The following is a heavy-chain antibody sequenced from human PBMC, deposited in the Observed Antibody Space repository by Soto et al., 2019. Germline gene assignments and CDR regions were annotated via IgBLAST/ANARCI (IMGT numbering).Heavy chain of an antibody. D-gene: IGHD2-2*01. J-gene: IGHJ6*02. Sequence: QVQLVQSGAEVKKPGSSVKVSCKASGGTFSSYAISWVRQAPGQWLDLMGGIIPISGTANYAQKFQGRVTITADESTSTAYMELSSLRSEDTAVYYCARSQGSSTSLEIYYYYYYGMDVWGQGTTVTVSS. CDR2: IIPISGTA. CDR1: GGTFSSYA. CDR3: ARSQGSSTSLEIYYYYYYGMDV. V-gene: IGHV1-69*01.